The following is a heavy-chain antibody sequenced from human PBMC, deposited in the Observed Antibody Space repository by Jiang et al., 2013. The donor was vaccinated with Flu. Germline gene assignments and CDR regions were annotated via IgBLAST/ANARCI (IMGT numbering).Heavy chain of an antibody. V-gene: IGHV6-1*01. CDR3: ARGGSSSSDSPVDAFDI. CDR1: GDSVSSNSAA. Sequence: SQTLSLTCAISGDSVSSNSAAWNWIRQSPSRGLEWLGRTYYRSKWYNDYAVSVKSRITINPDTSKNQFSLQLNSVTPEDTAVYYCARGGSSSSDSPVDAFDIWGQGTMVTVSS. D-gene: IGHD6-6*01. J-gene: IGHJ3*02. CDR2: TYYRSKWYN.